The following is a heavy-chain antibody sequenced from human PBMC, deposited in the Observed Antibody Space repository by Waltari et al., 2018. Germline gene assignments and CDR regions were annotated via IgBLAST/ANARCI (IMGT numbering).Heavy chain of an antibody. CDR1: GYSISSGYY. D-gene: IGHD6-19*01. CDR2: IYHSGST. V-gene: IGHV4-38-2*01. Sequence: QVQLQESGPGLVKPSETLSLTCAVSGYSISSGYYWGWTRQPPGKGLEWIGSIYHSGSTYYNPSLKSRCTISVYTSKNQFSLKLSSVTAADTAVYYCARGFRRGQWLYYFDYWGQGTLVTVSS. J-gene: IGHJ4*02. CDR3: ARGFRRGQWLYYFDY.